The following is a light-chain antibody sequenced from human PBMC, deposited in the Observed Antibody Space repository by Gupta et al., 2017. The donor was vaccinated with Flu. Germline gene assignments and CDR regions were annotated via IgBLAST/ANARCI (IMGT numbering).Light chain of an antibody. Sequence: QSALTQPPSASGSPGQSVTISCTGTSSDIGAYNFVSWHQQYPGKAPKLIIYEATKRPSGVPDRFSGSKSGNTASLTVSGLQAEDEADYYCSSHTRNDYFVFGTGTGVTVL. V-gene: IGLV2-8*01. CDR3: SSHTRNDYFV. J-gene: IGLJ1*01. CDR2: EAT. CDR1: SSDIGAYNF.